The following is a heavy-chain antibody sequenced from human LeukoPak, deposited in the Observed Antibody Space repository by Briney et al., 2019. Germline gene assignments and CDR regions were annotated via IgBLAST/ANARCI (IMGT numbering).Heavy chain of an antibody. D-gene: IGHD2-2*01. V-gene: IGHV3-23*01. CDR3: ARARNNMRNQLMISLDY. CDR2: ISGSGGST. CDR1: GFTFSSYA. J-gene: IGHJ4*02. Sequence: PGGSLRLSCAASGFTFSSYAMSWVRQAPGKGLEWVSAISGSGGSTYYADSVKGRFTISRDNSKNTLYLQMNSLRAEDTAVYYCARARNNMRNQLMISLDYWGQGTLVTVSS.